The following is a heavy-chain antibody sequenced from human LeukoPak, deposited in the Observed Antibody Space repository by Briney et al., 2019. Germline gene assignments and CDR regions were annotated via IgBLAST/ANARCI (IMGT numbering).Heavy chain of an antibody. CDR1: GYSISSGYY. J-gene: IGHJ4*02. V-gene: IGHV4-38-2*02. Sequence: SETLSLTCTVSGYSISSGYYWGWIRQPPGKGLEWIGSIYHSGSTYYNPSLKSRVTISVDTSKNQFSLKLSSVTAADTAVYYCARYYYDSSGYLYYFDYWGQGTLVTVSS. CDR2: IYHSGST. D-gene: IGHD3-22*01. CDR3: ARYYYDSSGYLYYFDY.